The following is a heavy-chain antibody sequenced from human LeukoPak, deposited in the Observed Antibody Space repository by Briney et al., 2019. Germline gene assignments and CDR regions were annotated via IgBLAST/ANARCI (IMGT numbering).Heavy chain of an antibody. D-gene: IGHD1-14*01. CDR2: IYWDDDK. CDR3: AQTRGNQYHYYYYYYYMDV. Sequence: SGPTLVNPTQTLTLTCTFSGFSLSTSGVGVGWIRQPPGKALEWLALIYWDDDKRYSPSLKSRLTITKDTSKNQVVLTMTNMDPVDTATYYCAQTRGNQYHYYYYYYYMDVWGKGTTVTVSS. J-gene: IGHJ6*03. V-gene: IGHV2-5*02. CDR1: GFSLSTSGVG.